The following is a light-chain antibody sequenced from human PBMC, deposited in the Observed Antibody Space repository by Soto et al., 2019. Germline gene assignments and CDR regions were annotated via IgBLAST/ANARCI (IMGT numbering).Light chain of an antibody. CDR1: QSIRNY. Sequence: DIQMTQSPSSLSAYVGDRVSITCRASQSIRNYLNWYQQKPGKAPKLLIYSASNLQSGVPSRFSGSGSGSDFTLTISSLQPEGFATYYCQQTNRGPRPFGGGTKVEIK. CDR3: QQTNRGPRP. V-gene: IGKV1-39*01. CDR2: SAS. J-gene: IGKJ4*01.